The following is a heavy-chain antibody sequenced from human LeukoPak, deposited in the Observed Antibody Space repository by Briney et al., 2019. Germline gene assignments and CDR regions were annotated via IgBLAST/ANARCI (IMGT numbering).Heavy chain of an antibody. CDR3: ARVAGADRGHFDY. D-gene: IGHD2-15*01. CDR1: GYTFTTYG. Sequence: GASVTVSFKSSGYTFTTYGISWARQAPGQGLEWMGWISAYNGNTNYAQKLQDRVTMTTDTSTSTAYMELRSLRSDDTAVYYCARVAGADRGHFDYWGQGTLVTVSS. CDR2: ISAYNGNT. V-gene: IGHV1-18*01. J-gene: IGHJ4*02.